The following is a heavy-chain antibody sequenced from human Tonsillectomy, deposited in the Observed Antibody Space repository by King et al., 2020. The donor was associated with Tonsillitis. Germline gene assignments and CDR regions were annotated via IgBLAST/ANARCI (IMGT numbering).Heavy chain of an antibody. CDR2: IYYSGST. V-gene: IGHV4-59*01. D-gene: IGHD3-10*01. CDR1: GGSISSFY. J-gene: IGHJ5*02. Sequence: VQLQESGPGLVKPAETLSLTCTVSGGSISSFYWSWIRQSPGNGLEWIGYIYYSGSTFYNPSLKSRVTISIDTSKNQFSLNLNSVTATDTGVYYCARLRGSGNFLFGNWFDPWGQGTLVTVSS. CDR3: ARLRGSGNFLFGNWFDP.